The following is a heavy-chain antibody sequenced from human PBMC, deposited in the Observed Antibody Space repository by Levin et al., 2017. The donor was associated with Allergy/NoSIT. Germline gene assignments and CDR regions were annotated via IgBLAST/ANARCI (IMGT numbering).Heavy chain of an antibody. Sequence: QAGGSLRLSCAASGFTFSDYAMAWVRQAPGKGLEWVSVITGGGGNTYYGDSVKGRLTVSRDNSKNTLYLEMNSLRAEDTAIYYCAKKQGGTTGFSFDVWGQGTMVTVSS. J-gene: IGHJ3*01. CDR2: ITGGGGNT. CDR3: AKKQGGTTGFSFDV. V-gene: IGHV3-23*01. D-gene: IGHD1-14*01. CDR1: GFTFSDYA.